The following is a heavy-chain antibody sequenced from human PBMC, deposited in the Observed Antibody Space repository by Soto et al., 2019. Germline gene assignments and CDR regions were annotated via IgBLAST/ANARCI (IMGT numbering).Heavy chain of an antibody. CDR2: INHSGSP. V-gene: IGHV4-34*01. CDR1: GSLPVGSLSTYF. CDR3: ARARFSQWSQDYYGLDV. D-gene: IGHD3-3*01. J-gene: IGHJ6*02. Sequence: SETLSLTCGLSGSLPVGSLSTYFWTWIRQPLGKGLEWIGEINHSGSPNYSPSLRGRVTISLDTSKKQFSLNLSSVTAADTAVYFCARARFSQWSQDYYGLDVWGQGTTVTVSS.